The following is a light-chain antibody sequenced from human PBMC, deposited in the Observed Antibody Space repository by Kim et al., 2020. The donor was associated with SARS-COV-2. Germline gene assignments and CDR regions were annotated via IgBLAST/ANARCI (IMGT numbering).Light chain of an antibody. V-gene: IGLV2-14*03. J-gene: IGLJ1*01. CDR1: SSDVGGYNY. Sequence: QSALTQPASVSGSPGQSITISCTGTSSDVGGYNYVSWYQQHPGKAPKLMIYDVSNRPSGVSNRFSGSKSGNTASLTISGLQAEDEADYYCSSYTSSKHGVFGTGTKVTVL. CDR3: SSYTSSKHGV. CDR2: DVS.